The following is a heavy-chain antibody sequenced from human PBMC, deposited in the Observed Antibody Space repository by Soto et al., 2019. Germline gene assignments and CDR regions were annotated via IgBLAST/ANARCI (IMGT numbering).Heavy chain of an antibody. D-gene: IGHD3-3*01. V-gene: IGHV1-3*01. Sequence: ASVKVSCKASGYTFTTYAMHWVRQAPGQRLEWMGWINPDNGTVKYSQKFKGRVTITSDTSARTVHMELNSLRSEDTAVYYCAAGPFFIFGAVPPAPSFDIWGQATMVT. CDR1: GYTFTTYA. CDR3: AAGPFFIFGAVPPAPSFDI. CDR2: INPDNGTV. J-gene: IGHJ3*02.